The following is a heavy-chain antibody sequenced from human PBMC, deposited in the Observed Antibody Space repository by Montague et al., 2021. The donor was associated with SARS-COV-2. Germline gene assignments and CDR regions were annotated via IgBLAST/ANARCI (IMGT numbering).Heavy chain of an antibody. CDR2: ISYDGSNK. CDR3: ARAKGGSYYSGMDV. CDR1: GFTFNSYA. J-gene: IGHJ6*02. Sequence: SLRLSCAASGFTFNSYAMHWVRQAPGKGLEWVAVISYDGSNKYYADSVKGRFTISRDNSKNTLYLQMNSLRAEDTAVYYCARAKGGSYYSGMDVWGQGTTVTVSS. D-gene: IGHD1-26*01. V-gene: IGHV3-30-3*01.